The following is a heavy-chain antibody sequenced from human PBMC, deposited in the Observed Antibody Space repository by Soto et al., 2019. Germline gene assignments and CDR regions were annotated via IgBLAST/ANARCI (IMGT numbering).Heavy chain of an antibody. Sequence: QVQLVESGGGVVQPGRSLRLSCAASGFTFSSYGMHWVRQAPGKGLEWVAVIWCDGSNKYYADSVKGRFTISRDNSKNTLYLQINSPRAEDTAVYYCARDSEGDTDDAFDIWGQGTMVTVSS. V-gene: IGHV3-33*01. J-gene: IGHJ3*02. CDR2: IWCDGSNK. D-gene: IGHD2-21*01. CDR1: GFTFSSYG. CDR3: ARDSEGDTDDAFDI.